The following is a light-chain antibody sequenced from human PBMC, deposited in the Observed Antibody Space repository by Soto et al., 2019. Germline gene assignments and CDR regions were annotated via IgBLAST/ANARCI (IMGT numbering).Light chain of an antibody. CDR2: ANT. CDR3: QSFDDSLTGLI. CDR1: NSNIGANYG. V-gene: IGLV1-40*01. J-gene: IGLJ2*01. Sequence: QSVLTQPPSVTGAPGQRVTISCTGSNSNIGANYGVHWYQQIPETAPKLLIYANTNRPSGVPDRFSGSRSGTSASLAITGLQAEDEADYYCQSFDDSLTGLIFGGGTQLTVL.